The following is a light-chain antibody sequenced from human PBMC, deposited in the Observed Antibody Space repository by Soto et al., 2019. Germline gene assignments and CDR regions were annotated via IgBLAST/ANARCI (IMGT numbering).Light chain of an antibody. CDR2: GNT. CDR1: TSNIGAGYD. Sequence: QSVLTQPPSVSGAPGQRVTISCIGSTSNIGAGYDVHWYQQFPGTAPKLLIHGNTNRPSGVPDRFSGSKSGTSASLAITGLQAEDEADYYCSSYTSSSLYVFGTGTKLTVL. V-gene: IGLV1-40*01. CDR3: SSYTSSSLYV. J-gene: IGLJ1*01.